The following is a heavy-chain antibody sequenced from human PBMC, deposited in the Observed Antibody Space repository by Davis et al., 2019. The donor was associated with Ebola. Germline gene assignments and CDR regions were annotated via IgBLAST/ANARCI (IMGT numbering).Heavy chain of an antibody. CDR3: ARDSVPDYYGSGSYIDY. D-gene: IGHD3-10*01. CDR1: GFTFSSYW. CDR2: IKQDGSEK. V-gene: IGHV3-7*01. Sequence: GESLKISCAASGFTFSSYWMSWVRQAPGKGLEWVANIKQDGSEKYYVDSVKGRFTISRDNAKNSLYLQMNSLRAEDTAVYYCARDSVPDYYGSGSYIDYWGQGTLVTVSS. J-gene: IGHJ4*02.